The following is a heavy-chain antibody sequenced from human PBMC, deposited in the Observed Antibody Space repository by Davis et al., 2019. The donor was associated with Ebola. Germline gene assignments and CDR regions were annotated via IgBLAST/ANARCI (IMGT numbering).Heavy chain of an antibody. CDR1: GGSFSTYY. V-gene: IGHV4-34*01. CDR2: INHSGRT. Sequence: MPSETLSLTCAVYGGSFSTYYWSWIRQPPGKGLEWMGEINHSGRTNYNTSLKSRVPISVDTSKNQFSLQLSSVTAADTAVYYCARRVPTIYYFDYWGQGTLVTVSS. J-gene: IGHJ4*02. CDR3: ARRVPTIYYFDY. D-gene: IGHD5-12*01.